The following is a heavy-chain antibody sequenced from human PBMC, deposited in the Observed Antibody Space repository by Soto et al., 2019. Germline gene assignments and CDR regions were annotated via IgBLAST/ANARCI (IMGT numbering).Heavy chain of an antibody. CDR1: GFTFSSYA. J-gene: IGHJ6*02. CDR3: AKDPHRRLWSGYSPHYGMDV. V-gene: IGHV3-23*01. D-gene: IGHD3-3*01. Sequence: HPVGSLRLSCAASGFTFSSYAMSWVRQAPGKGLEWVSAISGSGGSTYYADSVKGRFTISRDNSKNTLYLQMNSLRAEDTAVYYCAKDPHRRLWSGYSPHYGMDVWGQGTTVTVSS. CDR2: ISGSGGST.